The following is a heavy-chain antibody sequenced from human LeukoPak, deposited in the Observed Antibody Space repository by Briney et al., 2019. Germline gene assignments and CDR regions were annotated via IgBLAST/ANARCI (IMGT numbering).Heavy chain of an antibody. CDR2: ISSSSSYI. CDR3: ARGVPYDSWSGPHYSDY. V-gene: IGHV3-21*01. Sequence: GGSLRLSCAASGFTFSSYSMNWVRQAPGKGLEWVSSISSSSSYIYYADSVKGRFTISRDNAKNSLYLQMNSLRAEDTAVYYCARGVPYDSWSGPHYSDYWGQGTLVTVSS. CDR1: GFTFSSYS. D-gene: IGHD3-3*01. J-gene: IGHJ4*02.